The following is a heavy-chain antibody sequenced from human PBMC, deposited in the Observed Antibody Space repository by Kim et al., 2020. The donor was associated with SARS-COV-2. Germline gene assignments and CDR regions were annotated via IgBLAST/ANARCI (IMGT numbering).Heavy chain of an antibody. V-gene: IGHV1-24*01. CDR1: GYTLTELS. CDR2: FDPEDGET. J-gene: IGHJ4*02. CDR3: ATDLLADSSGYYYFGY. D-gene: IGHD3-22*01. Sequence: ASVKVSCKVSGYTLTELSMHWVRQAPGKGLEWMGGFDPEDGETIYAQKFQGRVTMTEDTSTDTAYMELSSLRSEDTAVYYCATDLLADSSGYYYFGYWGQGTLVTVSS.